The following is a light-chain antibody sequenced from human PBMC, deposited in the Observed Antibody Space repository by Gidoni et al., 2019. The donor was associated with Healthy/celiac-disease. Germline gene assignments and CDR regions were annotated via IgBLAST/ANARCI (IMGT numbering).Light chain of an antibody. Sequence: EIVLTQSPGTLSLSPGERATLSCRASQSVSSSYLAWYQQKPGQAPRLLIYGASSRATGIPDRFRGSWSVTYFTLTIIRLEPEDFAVYYCQQYGSSPRTFGQGTKVEIK. CDR2: GAS. CDR1: QSVSSSY. CDR3: QQYGSSPRT. V-gene: IGKV3-20*01. J-gene: IGKJ1*01.